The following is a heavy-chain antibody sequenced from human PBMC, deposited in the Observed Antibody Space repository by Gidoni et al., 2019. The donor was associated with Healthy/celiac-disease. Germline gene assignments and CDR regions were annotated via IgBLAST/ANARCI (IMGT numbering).Heavy chain of an antibody. CDR3: ARVDDYVWGSYRPFDY. Sequence: QVQLVQSGAEVKKPGASVKVSCKASGYTFTGYYMHWVRQAPGQGLEWMGRINPNSGGTNYAQKFQGRVTMTRDTSISTAYMELSRLRSDDTAVYYCARVDDYVWGSYRPFDYWGQGTLVTVSS. D-gene: IGHD3-16*02. J-gene: IGHJ4*02. CDR2: INPNSGGT. V-gene: IGHV1-2*06. CDR1: GYTFTGYY.